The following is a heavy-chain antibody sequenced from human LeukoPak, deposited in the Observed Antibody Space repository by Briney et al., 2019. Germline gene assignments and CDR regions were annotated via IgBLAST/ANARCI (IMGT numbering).Heavy chain of an antibody. V-gene: IGHV7-4-1*02. J-gene: IGHJ4*02. CDR1: GYTFTSYA. Sequence: GASVKASCKASGYTFTSYAMNWVRQAPGQGLEWMGWINTNTGNPTYAQGFTGRFVFSLDTSASTAYLQISSLKAEDTAVYYCARVTMVKGRLYFDYWGQGTLVTVSS. CDR3: ARVTMVKGRLYFDY. D-gene: IGHD3-10*01. CDR2: INTNTGNP.